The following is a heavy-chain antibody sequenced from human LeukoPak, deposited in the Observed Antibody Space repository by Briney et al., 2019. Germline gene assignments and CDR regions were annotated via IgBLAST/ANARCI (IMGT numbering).Heavy chain of an antibody. CDR3: ATGSQWLVMSEY. CDR1: GGSISSYY. CDR2: IHHSGST. Sequence: PSETLSLTCTVSGGSISSYYWSWIRQPPGKGLEWIGYIHHSGSTKYNPSLKSRVTISVDTSKNQFSLKLSSVTAADTAVYYCATGSQWLVMSEYWGQGTLVTVSS. J-gene: IGHJ4*02. V-gene: IGHV4-59*01. D-gene: IGHD6-19*01.